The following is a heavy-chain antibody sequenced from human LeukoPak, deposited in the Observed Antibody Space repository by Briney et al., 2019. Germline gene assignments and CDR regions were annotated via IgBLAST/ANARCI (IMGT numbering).Heavy chain of an antibody. CDR2: MNPNSGNT. CDR1: GYTFTSYD. Sequence: ASVKVSCKASGYTFTSYDINWVRQATGQGLEWMGWMNPNSGNTGYAQKFQGRVTMTRNTSISTAYMELSSLRSEDTAVYYCARTYYFGSGSSINWFDPWGQGTLVTVSS. J-gene: IGHJ5*02. V-gene: IGHV1-8*02. D-gene: IGHD3-10*01. CDR3: ARTYYFGSGSSINWFDP.